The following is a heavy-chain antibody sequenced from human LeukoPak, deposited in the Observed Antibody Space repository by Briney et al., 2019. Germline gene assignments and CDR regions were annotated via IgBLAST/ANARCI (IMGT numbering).Heavy chain of an antibody. CDR3: ASLDYVWGSYRYARDY. CDR1: GYTLTELS. Sequence: ASVKVSCKVSGYTLTELSMHWVRQAPGKGLEWMGGFDPEDGETIYAQKFQGRVTMTEDTSTDTAYMELSSLRSEDMAVYYCASLDYVWGSYRYARDYWGQGTLVTVSS. V-gene: IGHV1-24*01. J-gene: IGHJ4*02. D-gene: IGHD3-16*02. CDR2: FDPEDGET.